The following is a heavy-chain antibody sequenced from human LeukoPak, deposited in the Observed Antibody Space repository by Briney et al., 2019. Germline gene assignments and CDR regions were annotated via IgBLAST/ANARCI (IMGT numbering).Heavy chain of an antibody. CDR2: ISYDGSDK. CDR1: GFTFSDYA. V-gene: IGHV3-30*18. D-gene: IGHD1-7*01. J-gene: IGHJ4*02. CDR3: AKVRVVFNWNYAYYFDY. Sequence: GGSLRLSCAASGFTFSDYAMHWVRQAPGKGLEWVALISYDGSDKYYADSVKGRFTTSRDNSMNTLYLQMNSLRVDDTAVYYCAKVRVVFNWNYAYYFDYWGQGTLVTVSS.